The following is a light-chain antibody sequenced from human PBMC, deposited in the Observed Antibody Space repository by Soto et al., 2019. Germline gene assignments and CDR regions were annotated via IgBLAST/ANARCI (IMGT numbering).Light chain of an antibody. J-gene: IGLJ1*01. CDR2: DVT. CDR3: SSFTSSSTYV. Sequence: QSALTQPASVSGSPGQSIAISCTGTSSDVGGYNYVSWYQQHPGKAPKLIIYDVTNRPSGVSDRFSGSKSGNTASLTISGLQAEDEADYYCSSFTSSSTYVFGSGTKVIVL. V-gene: IGLV2-14*01. CDR1: SSDVGGYNY.